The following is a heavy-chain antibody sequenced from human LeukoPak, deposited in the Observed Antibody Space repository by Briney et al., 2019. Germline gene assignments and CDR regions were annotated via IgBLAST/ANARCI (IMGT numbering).Heavy chain of an antibody. V-gene: IGHV3-30*04. CDR3: ARENFYDSSGYYSLTLDY. D-gene: IGHD3-22*01. CDR2: ISYDGSNK. J-gene: IGHJ4*02. CDR1: GFTFSSYA. Sequence: PGGSLRLSCAASGFTFSSYAMHWVRQAPGKGLEWVAVISYDGSNKYYADSVKGRFTISRDNSKNTLYLQMNSLRAEDTAVYYCARENFYDSSGYYSLTLDYWGQGTLVTVSS.